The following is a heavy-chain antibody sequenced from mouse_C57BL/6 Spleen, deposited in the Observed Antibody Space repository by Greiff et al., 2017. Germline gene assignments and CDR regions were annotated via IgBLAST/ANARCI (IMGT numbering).Heavy chain of an antibody. CDR3: TREGGYYGDYYAMDY. V-gene: IGHV5-9-1*02. J-gene: IGHJ4*01. Sequence: DVMLVASGEGLVKPGGSLKLSCAASGFTFSSYAMSWVRQTPEKRLEWVAYISSGGDYIYYADTVKGRFTISRDNARNTLYLQMSSLKSEDTAMYYCTREGGYYGDYYAMDYWGQGTSVTVSS. CDR1: GFTFSSYA. CDR2: ISSGGDYI. D-gene: IGHD2-3*01.